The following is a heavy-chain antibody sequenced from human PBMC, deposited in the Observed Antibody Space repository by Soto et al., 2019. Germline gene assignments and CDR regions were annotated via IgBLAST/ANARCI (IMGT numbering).Heavy chain of an antibody. Sequence: PSETLSLTCTVSGGSISSSSYYWGWIRQPPGKGLEWIGSIYYSGSTYHNPSLKSRVTISVDTSKNQFSLKLSSVTAADTAVYYCARHDLTITSFGVGRRNWFDPWGQGTLVTVSS. V-gene: IGHV4-39*01. CDR2: IYYSGST. J-gene: IGHJ5*02. CDR1: GGSISSSSYY. D-gene: IGHD3-3*01. CDR3: ARHDLTITSFGVGRRNWFDP.